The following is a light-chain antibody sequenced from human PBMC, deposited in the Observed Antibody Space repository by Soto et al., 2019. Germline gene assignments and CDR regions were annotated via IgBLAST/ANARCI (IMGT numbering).Light chain of an antibody. J-gene: IGKJ2*01. CDR3: QQYNNWPLT. Sequence: EIGMTQSPATLSVSPGDRATLSCRASQSVRSNLAWYQQKPGQAPRLLIYGASTRATGIPARFSGSGSGTEFTLTISSLQSEDFALYYCQQYNNWPLTFGQGTKLEIK. CDR1: QSVRSN. CDR2: GAS. V-gene: IGKV3-15*01.